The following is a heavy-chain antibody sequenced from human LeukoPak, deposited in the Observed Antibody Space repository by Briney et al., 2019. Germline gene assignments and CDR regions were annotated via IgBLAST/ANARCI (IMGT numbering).Heavy chain of an antibody. D-gene: IGHD2-8*01. CDR2: MQQDGSEK. CDR1: GFTFSSYW. V-gene: IGHV3-7*01. Sequence: GGPLRLSCAASGFTFSSYWMSWVRQAPGKGLEWVANMQQDGSEKYYVDSVKGRFTISRDNAKNSLYLQMNSLRAEDTAVYYCARDNGRKDDYWGQGTLVTVSS. CDR3: ARDNGRKDDY. J-gene: IGHJ4*02.